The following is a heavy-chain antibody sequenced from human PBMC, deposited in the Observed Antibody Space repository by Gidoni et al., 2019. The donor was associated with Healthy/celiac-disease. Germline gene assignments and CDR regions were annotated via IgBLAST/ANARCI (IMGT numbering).Heavy chain of an antibody. J-gene: IGHJ6*02. CDR3: ARGAGGILEWYYGMDV. Sequence: QVQLVESGGGVVQPGRSLRLSCAASGFTFSSYGMHWVRQAPGKGLEWVAVIWYDGSNKYYADSVKGRFTISRDNSKNTLYLQMNSLRAEDTAVYYCARGAGGILEWYYGMDVWGQGTTVTVSS. CDR2: IWYDGSNK. V-gene: IGHV3-33*01. D-gene: IGHD3-3*01. CDR1: GFTFSSYG.